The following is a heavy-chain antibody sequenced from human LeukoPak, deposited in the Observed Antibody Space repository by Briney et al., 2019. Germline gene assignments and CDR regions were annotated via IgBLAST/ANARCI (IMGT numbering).Heavy chain of an antibody. V-gene: IGHV3-23*01. Sequence: GGSLRLSCAASGFTFGSYAMGWVRRAPEKGLEWVSAISSSGASKYYADSVKGRFTISRDNSKNTLYLQMDSLRAEDTAIYYCARDSDGDSWGQGTLVTVSS. J-gene: IGHJ4*02. CDR3: ARDSDGDS. CDR2: ISSSGASK. CDR1: GFTFGSYA.